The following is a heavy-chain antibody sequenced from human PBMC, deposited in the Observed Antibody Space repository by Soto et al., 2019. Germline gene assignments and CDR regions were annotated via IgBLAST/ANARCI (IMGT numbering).Heavy chain of an antibody. CDR2: IFGSGDET. V-gene: IGHV3-23*01. CDR3: AKDDTYSDSISGFDY. J-gene: IGHJ4*02. Sequence: EVQLLDSGGGLVQPGGSLRLSCVATGFSFRNYAMSWVRQAPGKGLEWVSGIFGSGDETYYADSVKGRFTISRDNSNNTLYLQMKSLRAEDTAVYYCAKDDTYSDSISGFDYWGQGTPVTVSS. D-gene: IGHD4-4*01. CDR1: GFSFRNYA.